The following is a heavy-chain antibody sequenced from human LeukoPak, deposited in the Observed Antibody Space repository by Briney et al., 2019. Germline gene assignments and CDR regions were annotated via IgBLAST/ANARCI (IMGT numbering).Heavy chain of an antibody. CDR2: IKQDGSEK. Sequence: PGGSLRLSCAASGFIFRRNWWTWVRQAPGKGRKWVANIKQDGSEKNYLDSVRGRFTISRDDARNSLYLQMDSLRVEDTAVYYCARDKSIPNLDAFDIWGQGTMVTVSS. D-gene: IGHD1-14*01. J-gene: IGHJ3*02. CDR1: GFIFRRNW. CDR3: ARDKSIPNLDAFDI. V-gene: IGHV3-7*05.